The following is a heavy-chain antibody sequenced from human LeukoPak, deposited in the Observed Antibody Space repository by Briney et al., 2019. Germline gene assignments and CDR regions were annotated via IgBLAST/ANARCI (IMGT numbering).Heavy chain of an antibody. D-gene: IGHD2-15*01. CDR2: IIPVFGTA. J-gene: IGHJ6*03. V-gene: IGHV1-69*05. CDR3: ARDRDIERSMDV. CDR1: GGTFSSYA. Sequence: SVKVSCKASGGTFSSYAISWVRQAPGQGLEWMGRIIPVFGTANYAQKFQGRVTITTDESTSTAYMELSSLRSEDTAVYYCARDRDIERSMDVWGKGTTVTVSS.